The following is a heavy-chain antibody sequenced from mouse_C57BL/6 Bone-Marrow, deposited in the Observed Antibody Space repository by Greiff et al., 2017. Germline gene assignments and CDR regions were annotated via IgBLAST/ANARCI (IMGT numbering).Heavy chain of an antibody. V-gene: IGHV1-64*01. CDR3: AKGDYESWFAY. CDR2: IHPNSGST. D-gene: IGHD2-4*01. Sequence: QVQLQQPGAELVKPGASVKLSCKASGYTFTSYWMHWVKQRPGQGLEWIGMIHPNSGSTNYNEKFKSKATLTVDKSSSTAYMQLSSLTSEDYAVYYCAKGDYESWFAYWGQGTLVTVSA. CDR1: GYTFTSYW. J-gene: IGHJ3*01.